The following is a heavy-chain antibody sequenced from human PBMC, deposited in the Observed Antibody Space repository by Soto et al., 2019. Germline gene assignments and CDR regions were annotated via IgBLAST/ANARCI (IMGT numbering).Heavy chain of an antibody. V-gene: IGHV3-30*18. J-gene: IGHJ4*02. Sequence: QEHLVESGGGVVLPGRSLRLSCAASGFTFNTFGMHWVRQAPGKGLEWVAVISYDGSDKYYSDSVRGRFTISRDNSMNTLYLQMNSLRTEDTAVYYCAKSPNFYCSSYHCYKYYFDYWGQETLVTVSS. CDR3: AKSPNFYCSSYHCYKYYFDY. CDR2: ISYDGSDK. D-gene: IGHD2-2*01. CDR1: GFTFNTFG.